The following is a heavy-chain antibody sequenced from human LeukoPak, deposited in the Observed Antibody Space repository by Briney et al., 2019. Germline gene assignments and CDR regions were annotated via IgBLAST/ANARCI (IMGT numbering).Heavy chain of an antibody. J-gene: IGHJ4*02. V-gene: IGHV3-23*01. CDR1: GFTFNNYA. Sequence: PGGSLRLSCVASGFTFNNYAMTWVRQAPGKGLEWVSAISCSGGSTYYADSVKGRFTISRDNSKNTLYLQMNSLRAEDTAVYYCAKASDYYDSSGYYCHFDYWGQGTLVTVSS. CDR3: AKASDYYDSSGYYCHFDY. CDR2: ISCSGGST. D-gene: IGHD3-22*01.